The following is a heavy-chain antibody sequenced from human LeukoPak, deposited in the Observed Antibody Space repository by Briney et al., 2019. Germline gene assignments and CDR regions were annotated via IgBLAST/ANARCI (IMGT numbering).Heavy chain of an antibody. CDR1: GGSFSGYY. Sequence: SETLSLTCAVYGGSFSGYYWSWIRQPPGKGLEWIGEINHSGSTNYNPSLKSRVTISVDTSKNQFSLKLSSVTAADTAAYYCARGGPPNIVVVPAAKNWFAPWGQGTLVTVSS. V-gene: IGHV4-34*01. J-gene: IGHJ5*02. CDR2: INHSGST. D-gene: IGHD2-2*01. CDR3: ARGGPPNIVVVPAAKNWFAP.